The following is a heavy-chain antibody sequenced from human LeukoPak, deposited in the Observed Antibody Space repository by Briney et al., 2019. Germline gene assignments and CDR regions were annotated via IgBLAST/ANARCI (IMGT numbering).Heavy chain of an antibody. J-gene: IGHJ6*03. CDR2: VCPDDSDV. CDR1: GYNFTDYW. Sequence: GESLKIPCKGSGYNFTDYWIGWVRQMPGKGLEWMGVVCPDDSDVRYSPSFQGQVTISADKSLTTAYLQWTTLKPSDTATYYCVRQAYYYMDVWGSGTTVTVSS. V-gene: IGHV5-51*01. CDR3: VRQAYYYMDV.